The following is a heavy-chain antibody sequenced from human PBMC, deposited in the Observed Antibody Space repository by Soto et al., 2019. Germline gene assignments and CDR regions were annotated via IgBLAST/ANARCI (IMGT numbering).Heavy chain of an antibody. CDR2: ISYDGSNK. CDR1: GFTFSSYG. D-gene: IGHD6-6*01. Sequence: GGSLRLSCAASGFTFSSYGMHWVRQAPGKGLEWVAVISYDGSNKYYADSVKGRFTISRDNSKNTLYLQMNSLRAEDTAVYYCAKDLYLEIAARPRYYYYGMDVWGQGTTVTVSS. V-gene: IGHV3-30*18. J-gene: IGHJ6*02. CDR3: AKDLYLEIAARPRYYYYGMDV.